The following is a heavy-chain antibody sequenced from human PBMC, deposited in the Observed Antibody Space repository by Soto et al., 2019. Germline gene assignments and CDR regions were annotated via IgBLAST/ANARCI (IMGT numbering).Heavy chain of an antibody. D-gene: IGHD6-19*01. CDR3: ARLHSSGWYQFPPIDY. CDR2: IYYSGST. V-gene: IGHV4-39*01. CDR1: GGSISSSSYY. J-gene: IGHJ4*02. Sequence: PSETLSLTCTVSGGSISSSSYYWGWIRQPPGKGLEWIGSIYYSGSTYYNPSLKSRVTISVDTSKNQFSLKLSSVTAADTAVYYCARLHSSGWYQFPPIDYWGQGTLVTVSS.